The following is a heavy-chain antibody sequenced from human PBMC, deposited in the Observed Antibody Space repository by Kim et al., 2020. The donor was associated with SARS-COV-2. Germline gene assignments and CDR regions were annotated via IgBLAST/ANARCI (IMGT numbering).Heavy chain of an antibody. Sequence: YAGSVQGRFTISRDYSENTLYLQMDSLSAGDTAVYYCARPSSSHFDFWGQGTLVTVSS. J-gene: IGHJ4*02. CDR3: ARPSSSHFDF. V-gene: IGHV3-33*01. D-gene: IGHD3-10*01.